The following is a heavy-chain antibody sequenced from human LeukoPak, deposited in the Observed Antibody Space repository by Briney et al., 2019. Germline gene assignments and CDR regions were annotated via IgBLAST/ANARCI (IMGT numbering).Heavy chain of an antibody. D-gene: IGHD1/OR15-1a*01. Sequence: VASVKVSCKASGYTFTTHDINWVRQAPGQGLEWMGGIIPIFGTANYAQKFQGRVTITTDESTSTAYMELSSLRSEDTAVYYCARAWWEQYNWFDPWGQGTLVTVSS. J-gene: IGHJ5*02. CDR1: GYTFTTHD. CDR2: IIPIFGTA. V-gene: IGHV1-69*05. CDR3: ARAWWEQYNWFDP.